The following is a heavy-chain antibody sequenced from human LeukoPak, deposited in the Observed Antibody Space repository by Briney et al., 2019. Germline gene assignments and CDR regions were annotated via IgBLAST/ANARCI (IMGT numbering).Heavy chain of an antibody. CDR3: ARGLYDCSSTSCYFGFDP. CDR1: GFTFSSYS. D-gene: IGHD2-2*01. Sequence: GGSLRLSCAASGFTFSSYSMNWVRQAPGKGLEWVSSISSSSTTIYYADSVKGRFTISRDNAKNSLYLQMNSLRAEDTAVYYCARGLYDCSSTSCYFGFDPWGQGTLVTVSS. V-gene: IGHV3-48*01. CDR2: ISSSSTTI. J-gene: IGHJ5*02.